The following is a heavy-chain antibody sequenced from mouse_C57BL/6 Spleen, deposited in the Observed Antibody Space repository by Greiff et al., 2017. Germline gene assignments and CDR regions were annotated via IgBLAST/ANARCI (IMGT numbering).Heavy chain of an antibody. D-gene: IGHD2-12*01. CDR3: ATSSYYSFHAMDY. J-gene: IGHJ4*01. CDR2: INPGSGGT. CDR1: GYAFTNYL. V-gene: IGHV1-54*01. Sequence: QVQLQQSGAELVRPGTSVKVSCKASGYAFTNYLIEWVKQRPGQGLEWIGVINPGSGGTNYNEKFKGKATLTADKSSSTAYMQLSSLTSEDSAVYFCATSSYYSFHAMDYWGQGTSVTVSS.